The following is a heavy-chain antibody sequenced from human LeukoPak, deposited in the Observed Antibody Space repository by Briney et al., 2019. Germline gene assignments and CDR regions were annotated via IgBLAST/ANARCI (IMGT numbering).Heavy chain of an antibody. V-gene: IGHV1-18*01. CDR3: ARHSSSITASWFDP. CDR2: ISAYNGNT. J-gene: IGHJ5*02. Sequence: ASVKVSCKASGYTFTSYGISWVRQAPGQGLEWMGWISAYNGNTNYAQKLQGRVTMTTDTSTSTAYMELRSLRSDDTAVYYCARHSSSITASWFDPWGQGTLATVSS. CDR1: GYTFTSYG. D-gene: IGHD6-13*01.